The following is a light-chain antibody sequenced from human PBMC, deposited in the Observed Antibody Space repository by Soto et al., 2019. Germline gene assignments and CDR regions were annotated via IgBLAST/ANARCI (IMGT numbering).Light chain of an antibody. CDR2: EVS. Sequence: QSALTQPASVSGSPGQSITISCTGTGSDAGGYNYVSWYQQHPGKAPKLMIYEVSNRPSGVSNRFSGSKSGNTASLTISGLQAEDEAAYYCSSYTSSTTLGVLFGGRTKVTVL. J-gene: IGLJ2*01. V-gene: IGLV2-14*01. CDR3: SSYTSSTTLGVL. CDR1: GSDAGGYNY.